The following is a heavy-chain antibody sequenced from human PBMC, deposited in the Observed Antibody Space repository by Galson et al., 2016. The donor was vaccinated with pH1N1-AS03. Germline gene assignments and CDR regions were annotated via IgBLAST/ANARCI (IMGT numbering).Heavy chain of an antibody. CDR2: IYWDGDE. V-gene: IGHV2-5*02. D-gene: IGHD2-8*01. CDR3: ARSTHVNEGLVS. Sequence: PALVKPTQTLTLTCTVSGFSLSAGGVHVAWIRQSPGKALEWLALIYWDGDERYNSSLRSRLSISRDTSKHHVVLTMTSVGPMDTGTYYCARSTHVNEGLVSWGQGTLVSVSS. J-gene: IGHJ4*02. CDR1: GFSLSAGGVH.